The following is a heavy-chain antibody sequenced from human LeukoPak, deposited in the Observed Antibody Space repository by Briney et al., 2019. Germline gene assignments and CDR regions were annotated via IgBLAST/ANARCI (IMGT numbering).Heavy chain of an antibody. V-gene: IGHV4-39*01. CDR3: ARHTYDSSGWYAREVYLDY. CDR2: IYYSGST. D-gene: IGHD6-19*01. CDR1: GGSISSSSYY. J-gene: IGHJ4*02. Sequence: SETLSLTCTVSGGSISSSSYYWGWIHQPPGKGLEWIGSIYYSGSTYYNPSLKSRVTISVDTSKNQFSLKLSSVTAADTAVYYCARHTYDSSGWYAREVYLDYWGQGTLVTVSS.